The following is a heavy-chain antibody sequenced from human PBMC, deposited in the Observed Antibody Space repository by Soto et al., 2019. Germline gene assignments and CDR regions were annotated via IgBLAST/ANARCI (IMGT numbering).Heavy chain of an antibody. CDR2: IYYSGST. CDR1: DGSVSSDSYY. CDR3: ARYSSGCYAVSY. Sequence: SETLSLTCTVSDGSVSSDSYYWSWIRQPPGKGLEWIGYIYYSGSTNYNPSLKRRVNISVDTSKNQLSLKLRSVPAADTAVSECARYSSGCYAVSYWGHVT. J-gene: IGHJ4*01. V-gene: IGHV4-61*01. D-gene: IGHD6-19*01.